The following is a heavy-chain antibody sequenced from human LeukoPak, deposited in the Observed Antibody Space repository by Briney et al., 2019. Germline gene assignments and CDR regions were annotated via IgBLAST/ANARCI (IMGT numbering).Heavy chain of an antibody. D-gene: IGHD3-10*01. J-gene: IGHJ6*03. CDR3: ARARGSGSYYNADYYYYYMDV. V-gene: IGHV1-8*01. CDR2: MSPNSGNT. CDR1: GYTFTSYD. Sequence: GASVKVSCKASGYTFTSYDINWVRQATGQGLEWMGWMSPNSGNTGYAQKFQGRVTMTRNTSISTAYMELSSLRSEDTAVYYCARARGSGSYYNADYYYYYMDVWGKGTTVTISS.